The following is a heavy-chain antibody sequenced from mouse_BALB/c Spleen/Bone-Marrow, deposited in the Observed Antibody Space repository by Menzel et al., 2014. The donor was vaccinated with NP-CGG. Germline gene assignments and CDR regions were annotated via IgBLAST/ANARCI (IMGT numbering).Heavy chain of an antibody. J-gene: IGHJ3*01. CDR2: INPSSGYT. D-gene: IGHD2-10*02. CDR3: AREGYGNYAY. V-gene: IGHV1-4*01. Sequence: VKLVESGAELARPGASVKMSCKASGYTFTSYTMHWVKQRPGQGLEWIGYINPSSGYTNYNQKFKDKATLTADKSSSTAYMQLSSLTSEDSAVYNCAREGYGNYAYWGQGTLVTVSA. CDR1: GYTFTSYT.